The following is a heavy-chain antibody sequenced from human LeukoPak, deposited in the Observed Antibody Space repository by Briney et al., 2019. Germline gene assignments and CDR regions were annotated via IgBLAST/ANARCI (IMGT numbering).Heavy chain of an antibody. CDR2: IKQDGSEK. J-gene: IGHJ4*02. D-gene: IGHD6-13*01. CDR3: ARDPSGSSSWVRFDY. V-gene: IGHV3-7*01. Sequence: PGGSLRLSCAASGLTFSRYWMTWFRQAPGKGLEWVANIKQDGSEKYYVDSVKGRFTISRDNAKNSLYLQMNSLRVEDTAVYYCARDPSGSSSWVRFDYWGQGTLVTVSS. CDR1: GLTFSRYW.